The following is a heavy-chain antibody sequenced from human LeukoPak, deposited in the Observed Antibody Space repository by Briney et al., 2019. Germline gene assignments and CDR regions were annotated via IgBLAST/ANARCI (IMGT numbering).Heavy chain of an antibody. Sequence: GRSLRLFCAASGFTFSSYAMHWVRQAPGKGLDWVAVISYDGSNKYYADSVKGRFTTSRDNSKNTLYLQMNSLRAEDTAVYYCAREYVTAYIVGDYWGQGTLVTVSS. J-gene: IGHJ4*02. CDR2: ISYDGSNK. D-gene: IGHD1-26*01. CDR1: GFTFSSYA. CDR3: AREYVTAYIVGDY. V-gene: IGHV3-30*04.